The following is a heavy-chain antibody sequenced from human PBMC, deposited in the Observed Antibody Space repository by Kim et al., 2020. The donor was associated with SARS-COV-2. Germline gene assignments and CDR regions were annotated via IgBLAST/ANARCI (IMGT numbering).Heavy chain of an antibody. Sequence: GGSLRLSCTASGFIFTNAWMSWVRQAPGKGLEWVGRIRRKSDGGTADYAAPFKGTLTISRDDSKNTLYLQRTSLQTEDTAVYYCTTPGGSSFYDWGQATLVTVSS. V-gene: IGHV3-15*01. J-gene: IGHJ4*02. CDR2: IRRKSDGGTA. CDR1: GFIFTNAW. D-gene: IGHD2-2*01. CDR3: TTPGGSSFYD.